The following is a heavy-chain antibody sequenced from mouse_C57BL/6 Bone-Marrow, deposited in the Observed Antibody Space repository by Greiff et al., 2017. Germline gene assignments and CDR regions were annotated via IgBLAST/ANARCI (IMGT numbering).Heavy chain of an antibody. Sequence: VQLKESGPGLVKPSQSLSLTCSVTGYSITSGYYWNWIRQFPGNKLEWMGYISYDGSNNYNPSLKNRISITRDTSKNQFFLKLNSVTTEDTATYYCARGVGYDYDVLLAMDYWGQGTSVTVSS. CDR1: GYSITSGYY. CDR2: ISYDGSN. V-gene: IGHV3-6*01. CDR3: ARGVGYDYDVLLAMDY. D-gene: IGHD2-4*01. J-gene: IGHJ4*01.